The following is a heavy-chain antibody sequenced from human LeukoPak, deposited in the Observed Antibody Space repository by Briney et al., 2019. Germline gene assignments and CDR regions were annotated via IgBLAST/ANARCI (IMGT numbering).Heavy chain of an antibody. Sequence: PGRSLRLSCAASGFTFSSYDMHWVRQAPGKGLEWVPLISYDGSNKYYADSVKGRFTVSRDNSKNTLYLQMNSLRTEDTAVYYCAKTVEGGDWDAFDIWGQGTMVTVSS. V-gene: IGHV3-30*18. CDR3: AKTVEGGDWDAFDI. D-gene: IGHD2-21*02. CDR2: ISYDGSNK. J-gene: IGHJ3*02. CDR1: GFTFSSYD.